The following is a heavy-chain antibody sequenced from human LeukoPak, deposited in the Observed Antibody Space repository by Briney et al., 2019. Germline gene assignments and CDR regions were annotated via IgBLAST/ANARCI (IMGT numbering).Heavy chain of an antibody. CDR3: ARVNWKDGYLQF. D-gene: IGHD1-20*01. J-gene: IGHJ1*01. CDR2: ICYSGST. CDR1: GGSISSYY. V-gene: IGHV4-59*01. Sequence: PSETLSLTCTVSGGSISSYYWSWIRQPPGKRLEWIGYICYSGSTNYNPSLKSRVTISVDTSKNQFSLKLSSVTAADMAMYYCARVNWKDGYLQFWGQGTLVTVSS.